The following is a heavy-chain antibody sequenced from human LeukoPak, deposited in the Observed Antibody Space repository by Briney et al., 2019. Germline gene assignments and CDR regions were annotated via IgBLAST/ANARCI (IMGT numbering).Heavy chain of an antibody. D-gene: IGHD3-10*01. CDR1: GFTFSSSA. Sequence: GGSLRLPCAASGFTFSSSAMSWVRQAPGKGLEWVSGISGSGGGAYYADSVKGRFTISRDNFKNTLYLQMNSLRAEDTAVYYCAKASMARGARNWFDPWGQGTLVTVSS. CDR3: AKASMARGARNWFDP. J-gene: IGHJ5*02. CDR2: ISGSGGGA. V-gene: IGHV3-23*01.